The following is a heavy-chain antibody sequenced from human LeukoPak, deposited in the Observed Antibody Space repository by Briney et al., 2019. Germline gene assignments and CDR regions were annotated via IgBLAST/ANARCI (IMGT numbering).Heavy chain of an antibody. CDR2: ITPNSGGT. CDR3: ARGFRLSAIEDWFDP. V-gene: IGHV1-2*02. CDR1: GYTFTAYY. J-gene: IGHJ5*02. D-gene: IGHD2-2*02. Sequence: ASVKVSCKASGYTFTAYYVHWVRQAPGQGLEWMGWITPNSGGTKYAQKFQGRVPMTRDTSISTAYMELSGLRSDDTAVYYCARGFRLSAIEDWFDPWGQGTLVTVSS.